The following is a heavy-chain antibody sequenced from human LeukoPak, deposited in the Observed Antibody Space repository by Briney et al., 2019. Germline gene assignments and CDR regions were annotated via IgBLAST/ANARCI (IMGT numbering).Heavy chain of an antibody. CDR2: IKQDGSEK. Sequence: GSLRLSCAASGFTFSSYWMSWVRQAPGKGLEWVANIKQDGSEKYYVDSVKGRFTISRDNAKNSLYLQMNSLRAEDTAVYYCAKVYFELAVAGTPFDYWGQGTLVTVSS. CDR1: GFTFSSYW. CDR3: AKVYFELAVAGTPFDY. V-gene: IGHV3-7*03. J-gene: IGHJ4*02. D-gene: IGHD6-19*01.